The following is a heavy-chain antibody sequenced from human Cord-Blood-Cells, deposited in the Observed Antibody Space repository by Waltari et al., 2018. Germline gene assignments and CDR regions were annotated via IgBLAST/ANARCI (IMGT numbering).Heavy chain of an antibody. CDR2: IIPILGIA. Sequence: QVQLVQSGTEVKKPGSSVKVSCKASGGTFSSYAISWVRQAPGQGLEWMGRIIPILGIANYAQKSQGSVTITADKPTSTAYMELRSVRPEVTAVYYGATVIGVVPASIEYFQHWGQGTLVTVSS. J-gene: IGHJ1*01. V-gene: IGHV1-69*09. CDR3: ATVIGVVPASIEYFQH. CDR1: GGTFSSYA. D-gene: IGHD2-2*02.